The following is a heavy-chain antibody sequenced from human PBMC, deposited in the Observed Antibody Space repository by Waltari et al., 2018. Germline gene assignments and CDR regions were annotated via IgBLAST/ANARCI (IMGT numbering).Heavy chain of an antibody. Sequence: EVQLVESGGGLVQPGGSLRLSCAASGFGFSTYSMNWVRQAPGKGLEWVSHIGGSSSTIYYADSMKGRFTISRDNAKNSLYLQMNSLRGEDTAVYYCAREATGLDYWGQGTLVTVSS. CDR1: GFGFSTYS. CDR3: AREATGLDY. V-gene: IGHV3-48*01. D-gene: IGHD1-1*01. J-gene: IGHJ4*02. CDR2: IGGSSSTI.